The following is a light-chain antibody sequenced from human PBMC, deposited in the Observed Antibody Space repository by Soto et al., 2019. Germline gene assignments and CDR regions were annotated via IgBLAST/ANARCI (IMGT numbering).Light chain of an antibody. CDR3: QQYNSYPLT. J-gene: IGKJ1*01. V-gene: IGKV1-5*03. Sequence: DIQMTQSPSTLSASVGDRVTITCRASPSISSWLAWHQQKPWKVPKLLIYKASSLESGVPSRCSGSGSGAEFTITISSLHPDDFATYDGQQYNSYPLTFGQGTKVLVK. CDR1: PSISSW. CDR2: KAS.